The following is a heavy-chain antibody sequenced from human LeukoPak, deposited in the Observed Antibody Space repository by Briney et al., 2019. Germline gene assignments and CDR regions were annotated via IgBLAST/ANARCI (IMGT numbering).Heavy chain of an antibody. J-gene: IGHJ4*02. CDR1: GYTFTSYG. CDR2: ISAYNGNT. V-gene: IGHV1-18*01. CDR3: ARTENGYGSGWYGGGLVDY. Sequence: ASVKVSCKASGYTFTSYGISWVRQAPGQGLEWMGWISAYNGNTNYAQKLQGRVTMTTDTSTSTAYMELRSLRSDDTAVYYCARTENGYGSGWYGGGLVDYWGQGTLVTVSS. D-gene: IGHD6-19*01.